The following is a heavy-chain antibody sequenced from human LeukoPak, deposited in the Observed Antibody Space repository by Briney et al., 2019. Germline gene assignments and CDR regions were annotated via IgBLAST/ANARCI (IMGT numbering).Heavy chain of an antibody. CDR1: GYTFTGYY. V-gene: IGHV1-2*02. CDR2: INPNSGGT. D-gene: IGHD4/OR15-4a*01. Sequence: ASVKVSCKASGYTFTGYYMHWVRQAPGQGLEWMGWINPNSGGTNYAQKFQGRVTMTRDTPISTAYMELSRLRSDDTAVYYCARAYGGPKQYFQHWGQGTLVTVSS. J-gene: IGHJ1*01. CDR3: ARAYGGPKQYFQH.